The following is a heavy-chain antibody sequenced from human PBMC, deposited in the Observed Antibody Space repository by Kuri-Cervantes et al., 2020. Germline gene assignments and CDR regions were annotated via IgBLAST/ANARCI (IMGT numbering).Heavy chain of an antibody. CDR3: AREMIVVVRRGCFDY. Sequence: GESLKISCAASGFTFSGSAMHWVRQAPGKGLEWVAVISYDGSNKYYADSVKGRFTISRDNSKNTLYLQMNSLRAEDTAVYYCAREMIVVVRRGCFDYWGQGTLVTVSS. J-gene: IGHJ4*02. CDR1: GFTFSGSA. CDR2: ISYDGSNK. V-gene: IGHV3-30-3*01. D-gene: IGHD3-22*01.